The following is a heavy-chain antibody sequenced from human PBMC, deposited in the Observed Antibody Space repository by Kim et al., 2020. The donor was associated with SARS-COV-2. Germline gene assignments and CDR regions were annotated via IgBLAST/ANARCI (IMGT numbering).Heavy chain of an antibody. CDR1: GFTFDDYA. D-gene: IGHD6-19*01. J-gene: IGHJ3*02. V-gene: IGHV3-9*01. CDR2: ISCNSGSI. Sequence: GGSLRLSCAASGFTFDDYAMHWVRQAPGKGLEWVSGISCNSGSIGYADSVKGRFTISRDNAKNSLYLQMNSLIAEDTALYYCAKDLSGWPPNAFDIWGQGTMVTVSS. CDR3: AKDLSGWPPNAFDI.